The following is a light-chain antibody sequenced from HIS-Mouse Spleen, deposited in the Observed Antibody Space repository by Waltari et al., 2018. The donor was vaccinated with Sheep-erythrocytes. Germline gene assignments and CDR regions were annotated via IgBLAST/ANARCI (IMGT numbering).Light chain of an antibody. J-gene: IGLJ1*01. Sequence: SALTHPPSVSGPPGQSVTLSCTGTRSSVVRSNDFSLYQQHPGNAPKLMLSDVSKRPSGVPDRFSGSKSGNTASLTISALQAEDEADYYCCSYAGSYNHVFATVTKVTVL. CDR1: RSSVVRSND. CDR2: DVS. CDR3: CSYAGSYNHV. V-gene: IGLV2-11*01.